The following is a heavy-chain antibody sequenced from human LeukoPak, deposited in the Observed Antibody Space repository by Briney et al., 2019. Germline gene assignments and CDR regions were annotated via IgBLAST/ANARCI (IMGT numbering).Heavy chain of an antibody. Sequence: SETLSLTCAVSGGSISSSNWSSWVRQPPGKGLEWIGEIYHSGSTNYNPSLKSRVTISVDKSKDQFSLKLSSVTAADTAVYYCARGALTAVTYYFDYWGQGTLVTVSS. CDR3: ARGALTAVTYYFDY. J-gene: IGHJ4*02. V-gene: IGHV4-4*02. CDR1: GGSISSSNW. CDR2: IYHSGST. D-gene: IGHD4-17*01.